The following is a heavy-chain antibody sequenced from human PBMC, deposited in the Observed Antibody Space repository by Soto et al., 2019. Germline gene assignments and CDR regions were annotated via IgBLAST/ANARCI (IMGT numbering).Heavy chain of an antibody. D-gene: IGHD1-7*01. CDR1: GFTFSSYD. CDR3: VRRVSGNYDY. J-gene: IGHJ4*02. V-gene: IGHV3-64*01. CDR2: ISSNGGTT. Sequence: EVQLAESGGGMVQPRGSLRLSCVASGFTFSSYDMHWVRQAPGKGLEYVSSISSNGGTTYYGNSVKGRFTISRDNSKNTLYLQMGSLRAEDMAVYYCVRRVSGNYDYWGQGTLVTVSS.